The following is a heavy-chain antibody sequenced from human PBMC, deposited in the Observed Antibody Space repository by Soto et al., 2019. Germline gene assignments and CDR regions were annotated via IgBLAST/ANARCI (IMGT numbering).Heavy chain of an antibody. CDR3: ARAFSRYYDSSGYSGSGMDV. J-gene: IGHJ6*02. CDR1: GFTFSSYA. D-gene: IGHD3-22*01. V-gene: IGHV3-64*01. Sequence: SCAASGFTFSSYAMHWVRQAPGKGLEYVSAISSNGGSTYYANSVKGRFTISRDNSKNTLYLQMGSLRAEDMAVYYCARAFSRYYDSSGYSGSGMDVWGQGTTVTVSS. CDR2: ISSNGGST.